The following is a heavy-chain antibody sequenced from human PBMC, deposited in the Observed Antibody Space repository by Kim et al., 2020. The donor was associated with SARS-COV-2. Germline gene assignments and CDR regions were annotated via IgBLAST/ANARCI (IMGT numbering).Heavy chain of an antibody. J-gene: IGHJ3*02. CDR3: ARTHSREDAFDI. V-gene: IGHV4-39*01. CDR2: IYYSGST. CDR1: GGSISSSSYY. D-gene: IGHD6-13*01. Sequence: SETLSLTCTVSGGSISSSSYYWGWIRQPPGKGLEWIGSIYYSGSTYYNPSLKSRVTISVDTSKNQFSLKLSSVTAADTAVYYCARTHSREDAFDIWGQGT.